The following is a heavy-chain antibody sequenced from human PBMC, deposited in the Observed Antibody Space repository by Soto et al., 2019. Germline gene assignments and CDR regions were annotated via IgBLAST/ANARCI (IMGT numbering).Heavy chain of an antibody. CDR1: GGSFISYA. V-gene: IGHV1-69*01. J-gene: IGHJ2*01. Sequence: SVKGSCTASGGSFISYAIIWVRQAPGQGLEWMGGIIPIFGTANYAQKFQGRVTITADESTSTAYMELSSLRSEDTAVYYCARDRGVTTLNWYFDLWGRGTLVTVSS. D-gene: IGHD4-4*01. CDR3: ARDRGVTTLNWYFDL. CDR2: IIPIFGTA.